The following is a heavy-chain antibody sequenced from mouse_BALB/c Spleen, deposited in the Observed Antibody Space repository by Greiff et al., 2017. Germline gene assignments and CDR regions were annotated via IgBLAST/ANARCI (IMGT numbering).Heavy chain of an antibody. Sequence: LVKTGASVKISCKASGYSFTGYYMHWVKQSHGKSLEWIGYISCYNGATSYNQKFKGKATFTVDTSSSTAYMQFNSLTSEDSAVYYCARNYYGSSGYAMDYWGQGTSVTVSS. V-gene: IGHV1S34*01. CDR3: ARNYYGSSGYAMDY. CDR1: GYSFTGYY. D-gene: IGHD1-1*01. CDR2: ISCYNGAT. J-gene: IGHJ4*01.